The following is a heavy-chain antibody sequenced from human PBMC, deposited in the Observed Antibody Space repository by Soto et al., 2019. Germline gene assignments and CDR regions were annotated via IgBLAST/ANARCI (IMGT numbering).Heavy chain of an antibody. Sequence: QVPLVESGGGVVQPGRSLRLSCAASGFTFSSYGMHWVRQAPGKGLEWVAAISYDGSIKYYADSMKGRFTISRDNSKNTVYLQMPSLRAEDTAVFYCAKASGQWVAVAGRGPYWGQGTLVTVSS. CDR3: AKASGQWVAVAGRGPY. CDR2: ISYDGSIK. J-gene: IGHJ4*02. D-gene: IGHD6-19*01. V-gene: IGHV3-30*18. CDR1: GFTFSSYG.